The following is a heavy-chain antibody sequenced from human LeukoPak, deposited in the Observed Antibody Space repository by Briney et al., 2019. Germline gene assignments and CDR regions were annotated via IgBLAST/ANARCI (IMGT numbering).Heavy chain of an antibody. CDR3: ARSTTKAFDI. Sequence: ASVKVSCKASGYTFSSHGISWVRQAPGQGLEWMAWISAYNGNTNYAQKLQGRVTMTTGTSTSTAYMELRSLRSDDTAVYYCARSTTKAFDIWGHGTMVTVSS. V-gene: IGHV1-18*01. CDR1: GYTFSSHG. J-gene: IGHJ3*02. CDR2: ISAYNGNT. D-gene: IGHD4-17*01.